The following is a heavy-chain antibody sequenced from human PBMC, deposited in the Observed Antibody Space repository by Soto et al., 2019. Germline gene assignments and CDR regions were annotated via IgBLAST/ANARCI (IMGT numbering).Heavy chain of an antibody. D-gene: IGHD2-2*01. CDR1: GFTFSTYA. CDR2: MSYDGTNK. J-gene: IGHJ4*02. CDR3: ARAFCGSTSCHGGNFDY. Sequence: QVQLVESGGGVVQPGRSLRLSCAASGFTFSTYAMHWVRQAPGKGLEWVAVMSYDGTNKYYADSVKGRLTISRDNSKNTLYLQMNSLRAEDTALYYCARAFCGSTSCHGGNFDYWGQGTLVTVSS. V-gene: IGHV3-30-3*01.